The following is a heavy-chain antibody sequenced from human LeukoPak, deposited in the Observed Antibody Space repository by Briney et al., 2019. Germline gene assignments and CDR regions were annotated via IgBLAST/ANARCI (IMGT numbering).Heavy chain of an antibody. CDR1: GFTFDDYG. CDR2: INWNGGST. CDR3: ARGPLSGYYYYMDV. V-gene: IGHV3-20*04. Sequence: GGSLRLSCAASGFTFDDYGMSWVRQAPGKGLEWVSGINWNGGSTGYADSVKGRFTISRDTAKNSLYLQMISLRAEDTALYYCARGPLSGYYYYMDVWGKGTTVTVSS. J-gene: IGHJ6*03.